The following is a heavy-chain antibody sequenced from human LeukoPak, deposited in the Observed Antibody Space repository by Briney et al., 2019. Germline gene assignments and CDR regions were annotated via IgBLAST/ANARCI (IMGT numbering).Heavy chain of an antibody. CDR1: GGSISSGGYY. Sequence: SETLSLTCTVSGGSISSGGYYWSWIRQPPGKGLEWIGYIYHSGSTYYNPSLKSRVTISVGRSKNQFSLKLSSVTAADTAVYYCGRDASGYDWGQGTLVTVSS. CDR2: IYHSGST. V-gene: IGHV4-30-2*01. D-gene: IGHD5-12*01. J-gene: IGHJ4*02. CDR3: GRDASGYD.